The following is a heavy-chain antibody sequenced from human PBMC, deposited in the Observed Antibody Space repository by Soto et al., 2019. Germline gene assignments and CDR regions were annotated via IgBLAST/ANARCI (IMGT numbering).Heavy chain of an antibody. Sequence: QVQLQESGPGLVKPSQTLSLTCTVSGGSISSGGYYWSWIRQHPGKGLEWIGYIYYSGSTYYNPSLKSRVTISVDTSKNQFSLKLSSVTAADTAVYYCARGPEGSSWYWYFDYWGQGTLVTVSS. V-gene: IGHV4-31*03. CDR1: GGSISSGGYY. CDR3: ARGPEGSSWYWYFDY. CDR2: IYYSGST. J-gene: IGHJ4*02. D-gene: IGHD6-13*01.